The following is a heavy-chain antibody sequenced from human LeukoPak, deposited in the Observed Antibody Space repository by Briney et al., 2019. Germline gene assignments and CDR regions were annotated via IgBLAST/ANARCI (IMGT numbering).Heavy chain of an antibody. V-gene: IGHV1-18*01. J-gene: IGHJ4*02. Sequence: ASVKVSCTASGYTFTSYDISWVRQAPGQGLEWMGWISAYNGNTNYAQKLQGRVTMTTDTSTSTAYMELRSLRSDDTAVYYCARDGDYDSSGYEQTPEQDYWGQGTLVTVSS. CDR1: GYTFTSYD. CDR2: ISAYNGNT. D-gene: IGHD3-22*01. CDR3: ARDGDYDSSGYEQTPEQDY.